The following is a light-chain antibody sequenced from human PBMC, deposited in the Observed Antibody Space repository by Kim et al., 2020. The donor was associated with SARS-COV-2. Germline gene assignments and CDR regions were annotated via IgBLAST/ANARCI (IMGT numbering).Light chain of an antibody. V-gene: IGLV3-1*01. Sequence: SVSPGQEPSLTCSGEKLGDKKDRWYQQKPGQSPGLVIYKDSTRPSGIPERLSGSNSGNTATLTIRGTQAMDEADYYCQAWDSSTWVFGGGTQLTVL. CDR2: KDS. CDR1: KLGDKK. CDR3: QAWDSSTWV. J-gene: IGLJ3*02.